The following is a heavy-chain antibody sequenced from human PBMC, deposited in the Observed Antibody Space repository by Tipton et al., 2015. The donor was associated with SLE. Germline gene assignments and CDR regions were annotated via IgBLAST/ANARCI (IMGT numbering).Heavy chain of an antibody. Sequence: TLSLTCAVYGGSFSGYYWSWIRQPPGKGLEWIGEINHSGSTNYNPSLKSRVTISVDTSKNQFSLKLSSVTAADTAVYYCASLVWGSGSYLRDYWGQGTLVIVSS. CDR3: ASLVWGSGSYLRDY. CDR1: GGSFSGYY. CDR2: INHSGST. J-gene: IGHJ4*02. V-gene: IGHV4-34*01. D-gene: IGHD3-10*01.